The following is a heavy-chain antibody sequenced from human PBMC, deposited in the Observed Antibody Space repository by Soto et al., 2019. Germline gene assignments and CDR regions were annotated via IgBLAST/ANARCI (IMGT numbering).Heavy chain of an antibody. J-gene: IGHJ4*02. CDR1: GFTFSSYV. V-gene: IGHV3-30*18. D-gene: IGHD6-13*01. CDR3: AKDPAARAYFDY. Sequence: PGGPLRLSCAASGFTFSSYVMHWVRQAPGKGLEWVAVISYDGSNKYYADSVKGRFTISRDNSKNTLYLQMNSLRAEDTAVYYCAKDPAARAYFDYWGQGTLVTVSS. CDR2: ISYDGSNK.